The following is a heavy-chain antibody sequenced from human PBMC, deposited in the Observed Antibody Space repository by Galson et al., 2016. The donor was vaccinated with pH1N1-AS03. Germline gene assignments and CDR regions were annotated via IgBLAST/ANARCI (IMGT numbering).Heavy chain of an antibody. J-gene: IGHJ4*02. D-gene: IGHD5-18*01. V-gene: IGHV3-9*01. CDR3: VKDFDKYTFGYGTFFDY. Sequence: SLRLSCAASGFTFDDYAMHWVRQAPGKGLEWVSGISWNSGSKAYSDSVKGRFTISRDNAKNSLYLQMDILRPEGTALYYCVKDFDKYTFGYGTFFDYWGQGTLVTVSS. CDR2: ISWNSGSK. CDR1: GFTFDDYA.